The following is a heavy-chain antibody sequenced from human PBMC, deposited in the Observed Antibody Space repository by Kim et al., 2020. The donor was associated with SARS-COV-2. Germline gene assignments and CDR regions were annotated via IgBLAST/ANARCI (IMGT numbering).Heavy chain of an antibody. CDR2: INHSGST. D-gene: IGHD6-19*01. CDR1: GGSFSGYY. J-gene: IGHJ4*02. CDR3: ARAESIAVAAYFDY. V-gene: IGHV4-34*01. Sequence: SETLSLTCAVYGGSFSGYYWSWIRQPPGKGLEWIGEINHSGSTNYNPSLKSRVTISVDTSKNQFSLKLSSVTAADTAVYYCARAESIAVAAYFDYWGQGTLVTVSS.